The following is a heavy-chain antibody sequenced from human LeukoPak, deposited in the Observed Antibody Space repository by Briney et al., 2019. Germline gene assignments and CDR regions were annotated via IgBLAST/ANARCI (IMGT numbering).Heavy chain of an antibody. CDR1: GGSISSGGYY. Sequence: SETLSLTCTVSGGSISSGGYYWSWIRQPPGKGLEWIGYIYHSGSTYYNPSLKSRVTISVDRSKNQFSLKLSSVTAADTAVYYCARGPYCSSTSCYNQGWFDPWGQGTLVTVSS. CDR3: ARGPYCSSTSCYNQGWFDP. V-gene: IGHV4-30-2*01. CDR2: IYHSGST. J-gene: IGHJ5*02. D-gene: IGHD2-2*02.